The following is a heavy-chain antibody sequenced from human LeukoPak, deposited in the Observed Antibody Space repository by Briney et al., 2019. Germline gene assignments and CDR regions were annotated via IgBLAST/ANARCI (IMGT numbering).Heavy chain of an antibody. J-gene: IGHJ3*02. CDR1: GGSISSCSYS. Sequence: PSQTLSLTCTVSGGSISSCSYSWNWIRQPAGKGLEWIGRIYTSGSTNYNPSLKSRLTISVDTSKNQFSLKLSSVTAADTAVYYCARAEWELDDAFDIWGQGTMVTVSS. CDR2: IYTSGST. D-gene: IGHD1-26*01. CDR3: ARAEWELDDAFDI. V-gene: IGHV4-61*02.